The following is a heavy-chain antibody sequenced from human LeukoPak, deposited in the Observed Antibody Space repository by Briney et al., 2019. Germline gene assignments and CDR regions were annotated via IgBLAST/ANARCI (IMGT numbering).Heavy chain of an antibody. D-gene: IGHD3-22*01. Sequence: SETLSLTCAVSGYSINSGYYWGWIRQPPGKGLEWIGSIHHTGSTYNNPSLKSRVTMSVDASKNQFSLKLSSVTAADTAVYYCARDYDNSDHYYLARGQGTLVTVSS. CDR2: IHHTGST. J-gene: IGHJ4*02. V-gene: IGHV4-38-2*02. CDR1: GYSINSGYY. CDR3: ARDYDNSDHYYLA.